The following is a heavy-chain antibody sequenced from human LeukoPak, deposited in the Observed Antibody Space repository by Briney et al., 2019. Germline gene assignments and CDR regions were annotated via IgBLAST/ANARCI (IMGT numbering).Heavy chain of an antibody. V-gene: IGHV3-23*01. J-gene: IGHJ4*02. Sequence: GGSLRLSCAASGITFSSYSMSWVRQAPGKGLEWVSSISFSGTTTYYADSVKGRFTVSRDNSKNTLYLQMDGLRAEDTAVYYCARDPTELQLLSYYFDYWGQGALVAVSS. CDR1: GITFSSYS. CDR3: ARDPTELQLLSYYFDY. D-gene: IGHD2-2*01. CDR2: ISFSGTTT.